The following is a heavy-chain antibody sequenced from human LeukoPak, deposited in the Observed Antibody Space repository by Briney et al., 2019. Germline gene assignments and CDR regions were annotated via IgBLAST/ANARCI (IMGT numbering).Heavy chain of an antibody. CDR1: GFTFSTYG. V-gene: IGHV3-23*01. CDR2: ISSSGGNT. D-gene: IGHD3-22*01. Sequence: GGTLRLSCGASGFTFSTYGMSWVRQAPGKGLEWVSAISSSGGNTYYADSVKGRFTISRDNSKNTLYLQMNSLRAEDTAVYYCAKDGYYDSSAYYYVRYFDLWGRGTLVTVSS. J-gene: IGHJ2*01. CDR3: AKDGYYDSSAYYYVRYFDL.